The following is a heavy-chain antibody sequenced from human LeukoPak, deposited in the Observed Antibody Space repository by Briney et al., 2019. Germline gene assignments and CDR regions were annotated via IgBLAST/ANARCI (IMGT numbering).Heavy chain of an antibody. CDR3: ARAGYDFWSGYYYYYYYYMDV. J-gene: IGHJ6*03. V-gene: IGHV3-11*04. D-gene: IGHD3-3*01. CDR1: GFTFSDYY. CDR2: ISSSGSTI. Sequence: GGSLRLSCAASGFTFSDYYMSWIRQAPGKGLEWVSYISSSGSTIYYADSVKGRFTISRDNAKNSLYLQMNSLRAEDTAVYYRARAGYDFWSGYYYYYYYYMDVWGKGTTVTVSS.